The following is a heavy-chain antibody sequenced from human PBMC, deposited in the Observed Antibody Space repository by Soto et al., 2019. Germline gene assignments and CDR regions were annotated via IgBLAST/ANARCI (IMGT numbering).Heavy chain of an antibody. CDR2: VYHTGRT. CDR3: ARDFAYFDS. V-gene: IGHV4-61*01. CDR1: GGSFKSGSYS. Sequence: QVQLQESGPGLVKPSETLSLTCTVSGGSFKSGSYSWSWIRQRPGKGLEGIGYVYHTGRTRYNPSLKRRVSISMATSKNKFSLNLDSVTAADTAVYFCARDFAYFDSWGQGTLVTVSS. J-gene: IGHJ4*02. D-gene: IGHD3-3*01.